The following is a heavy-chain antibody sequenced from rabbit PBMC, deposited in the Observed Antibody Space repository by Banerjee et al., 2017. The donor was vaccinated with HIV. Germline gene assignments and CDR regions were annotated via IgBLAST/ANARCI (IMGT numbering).Heavy chain of an antibody. CDR1: GFSFSSSGW. D-gene: IGHD8-1*01. V-gene: IGHV1S45*01. Sequence: EESGGDLVKPEGSLTLTCTASGFSFSSSGWICWVRQAPGKGLEWIACIYNGDASTYYASWAKGRITISKTSSTTVTLQMTSLTAADTATYFCARSIDASSAGGGYMLWGPGTLVTVS. J-gene: IGHJ4*01. CDR2: IYNGDAST. CDR3: ARSIDASSAGGGYML.